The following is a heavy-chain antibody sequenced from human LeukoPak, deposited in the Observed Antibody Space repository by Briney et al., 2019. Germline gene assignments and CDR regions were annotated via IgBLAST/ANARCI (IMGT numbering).Heavy chain of an antibody. V-gene: IGHV3-7*01. Sequence: PGGSLRLSCAASGFTFSRSWMSWVRQAPGKGLEWVANINEDGSEKNYVESLKGRFTISRDNAKNSLYLQMNSLRAEDTALYYCARELGSYEGGYYGMDVWGQGTTVTVSS. D-gene: IGHD1-26*01. CDR2: INEDGSEK. CDR1: GFTFSRSW. CDR3: ARELGSYEGGYYGMDV. J-gene: IGHJ6*02.